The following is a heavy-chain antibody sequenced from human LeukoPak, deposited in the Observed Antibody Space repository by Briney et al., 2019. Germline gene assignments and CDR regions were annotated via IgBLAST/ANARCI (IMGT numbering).Heavy chain of an antibody. CDR2: IYHSGIT. Sequence: SETLSLTCAVSGYSISRGYYWGWIRQPPGKGLEWIGNIYHSGITSYNPSLKSRVTISVDTSKNQLSLKLTSVTAADTAVYYCARGITIFGVATIYYFDYWGPGSLVTVSS. J-gene: IGHJ4*02. CDR3: ARGITIFGVATIYYFDY. CDR1: GYSISRGYY. V-gene: IGHV4-38-2*01. D-gene: IGHD3-3*01.